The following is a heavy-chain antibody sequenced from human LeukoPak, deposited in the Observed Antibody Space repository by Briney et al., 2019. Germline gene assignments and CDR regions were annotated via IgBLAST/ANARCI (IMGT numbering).Heavy chain of an antibody. CDR3: ATYIGGSYRAFGY. V-gene: IGHV4-59*01. J-gene: IGHJ4*02. CDR2: IYYSGST. Sequence: SETLSLTCTVSGGSISSYYWSWIRQPPGKGLEWIGYIYYSGSTNYNPSLKSRVTISVDTSKNQFSLKLSSVTAADTAVYYCATYIGGSYRAFGYWGQGTLVTVSS. D-gene: IGHD1-26*01. CDR1: GGSISSYY.